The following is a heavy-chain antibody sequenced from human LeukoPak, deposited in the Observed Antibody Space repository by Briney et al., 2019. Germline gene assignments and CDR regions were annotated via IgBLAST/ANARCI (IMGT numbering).Heavy chain of an antibody. D-gene: IGHD3-10*01. J-gene: IGHJ4*02. CDR1: GFTFSDYY. Sequence: GGSLRLSCAASGFTFSDYYMSWIRQAPGKGLEWVTYIVYDGSNKYYADSVKGRFTISRDNSKNTLYLQMNSLRAEDTAVYYCARALWFGETFPAYWGQGTLVTVSS. CDR2: IVYDGSNK. V-gene: IGHV3-33*08. CDR3: ARALWFGETFPAY.